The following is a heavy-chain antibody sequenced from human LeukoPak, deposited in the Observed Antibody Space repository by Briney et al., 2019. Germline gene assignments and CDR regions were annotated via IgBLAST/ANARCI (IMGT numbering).Heavy chain of an antibody. CDR1: GGSLSTTNYY. CDR2: IYSSGNT. CDR3: ARHSGLRSPFDP. D-gene: IGHD3-3*01. V-gene: IGHV4-39*01. J-gene: IGHJ5*02. Sequence: SETLSLTCTVSGGSLSTTNYYWGWIRQSPGRDLEWIGSIYSSGNTYYNPSLESRVTISVDTSKNQLSLKLTSATAADTSVYYCARHSGLRSPFDPWGQGTLVTVSS.